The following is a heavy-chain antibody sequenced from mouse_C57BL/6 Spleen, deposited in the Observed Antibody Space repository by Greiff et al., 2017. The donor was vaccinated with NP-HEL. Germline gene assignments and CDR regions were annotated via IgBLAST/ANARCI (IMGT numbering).Heavy chain of an antibody. J-gene: IGHJ4*01. CDR3: ARNWEDYAMDY. V-gene: IGHV3-6*01. D-gene: IGHD4-1*01. Sequence: EVHLVESGPGLVKPSQSLSLTCSVTGYSITSGYYWNWIRPFPGNKLEWMGYTSYAGSNNYNPSFKNRISITRDTSKNQFFLKLNSVTTEDTATYYCARNWEDYAMDYWGQGTSVTVSS. CDR2: TSYAGSN. CDR1: GYSITSGYY.